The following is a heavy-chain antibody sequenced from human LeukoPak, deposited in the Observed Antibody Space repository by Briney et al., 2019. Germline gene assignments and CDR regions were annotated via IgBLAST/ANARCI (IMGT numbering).Heavy chain of an antibody. J-gene: IGHJ4*02. Sequence: GGSLRLSCAASGFTFSIYGMHRVRQAPGKGLEWVADIWYDGSNKYYADSVKGRFTISRDNSKNTRYLQMNSLRAEGTAVYYCAREVSALDYWGQGTLVTVSS. CDR2: IWYDGSNK. V-gene: IGHV3-33*01. CDR1: GFTFSIYG. CDR3: AREVSALDY.